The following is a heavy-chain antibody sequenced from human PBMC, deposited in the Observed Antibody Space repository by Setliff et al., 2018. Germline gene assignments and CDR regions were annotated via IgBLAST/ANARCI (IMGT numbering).Heavy chain of an antibody. J-gene: IGHJ6*02. CDR3: ATRRHYYDSSGYRYYYYCYGMDV. CDR2: INPSGGST. Sequence: GASVKVSCKASGYTFTSYYMHWVRQAPGQGLEWMGIINPSGGSTSYAQKFQGRVTMTRDTSTSTVYMELSSLRSEDTAVYYCATRRHYYDSSGYRYYYYCYGMDVWGQGTTVTVSS. V-gene: IGHV1-46*01. D-gene: IGHD3-22*01. CDR1: GYTFTSYY.